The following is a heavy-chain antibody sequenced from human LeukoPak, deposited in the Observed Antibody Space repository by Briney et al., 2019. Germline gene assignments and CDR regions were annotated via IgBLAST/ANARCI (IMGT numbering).Heavy chain of an antibody. Sequence: GGSLRLSCAASGFTFSTYLIHWVRQAPGKGLVWVSRITGDGTNTLYADSVQGRFTISRDNAKNTVYLQMNSLRAEDTAVYYCATDRGGWTTWXXXTLVTVSS. CDR1: GFTFSTYL. D-gene: IGHD3-10*01. CDR2: ITGDGTNT. J-gene: IGHJ5*01. CDR3: ATDRGGWTT. V-gene: IGHV3-74*01.